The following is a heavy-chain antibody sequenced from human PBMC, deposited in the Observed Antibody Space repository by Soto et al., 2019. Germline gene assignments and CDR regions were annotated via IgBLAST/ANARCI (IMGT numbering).Heavy chain of an antibody. J-gene: IGHJ4*02. CDR1: GFSFSSYA. Sequence: EAQLLESGGDLVQPGGSLRLSCTASGFSFSSYAMTWVRQAPGRGLEWVSVTGVYGENTYYADSVKGRFTISRDNSKNTLYLQMNNLRAEDTAVYYWAKGWRSSSYWGQGTLVTVSS. D-gene: IGHD6-6*01. CDR2: TGVYGENT. CDR3: AKGWRSSSY. V-gene: IGHV3-23*01.